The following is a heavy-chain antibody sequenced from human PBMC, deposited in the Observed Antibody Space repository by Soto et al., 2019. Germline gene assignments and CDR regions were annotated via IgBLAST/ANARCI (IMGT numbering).Heavy chain of an antibody. Sequence: ASVKVSCKASGYTFTSYGISWVRQAPGQGLEWMGWISAYNGNTNYAQKLQGRVTMTTDTSTSTAYMELRSLRSDDTAVYYCARDVAGVGIVVVITNTLFDYWGQGTLVTVSS. CDR1: GYTFTSYG. CDR2: ISAYNGNT. CDR3: ARDVAGVGIVVVITNTLFDY. J-gene: IGHJ4*02. D-gene: IGHD3-22*01. V-gene: IGHV1-18*01.